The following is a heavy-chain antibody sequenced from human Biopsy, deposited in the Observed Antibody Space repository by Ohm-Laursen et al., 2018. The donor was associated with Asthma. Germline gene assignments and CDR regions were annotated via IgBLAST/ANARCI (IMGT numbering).Heavy chain of an antibody. D-gene: IGHD2-15*01. V-gene: IGHV1-18*04. Sequence: SVKVSCKASGYTFTGYYMHWVRQAPGQGLGWMGWISVYNGDTDYAQKLQGRVTMTTDTSTSTAYMELRSLRPDDTAVYYCARHRGYCTGGSCYPDFDYWGQGTLVTVSS. J-gene: IGHJ4*02. CDR3: ARHRGYCTGGSCYPDFDY. CDR2: ISVYNGDT. CDR1: GYTFTGYY.